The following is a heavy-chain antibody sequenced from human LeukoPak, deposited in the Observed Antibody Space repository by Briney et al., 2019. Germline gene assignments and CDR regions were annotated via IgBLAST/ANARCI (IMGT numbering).Heavy chain of an antibody. CDR2: TYHRSTWYN. J-gene: IGHJ5*02. D-gene: IGHD2-2*01. CDR1: GDCVSSISVT. V-gene: IGHV6-1*01. CDR3: ARRLSQYDCFDP. Sequence: SQSLSLTWAISGDCVSSISVTWDWLRQSRLRGCEWLGRTYHRSTWYNESAVSVRRRITVNPDTSKNQSSLHLNSVTPADTAVYYCARRLSQYDCFDPWGQGILVTASS.